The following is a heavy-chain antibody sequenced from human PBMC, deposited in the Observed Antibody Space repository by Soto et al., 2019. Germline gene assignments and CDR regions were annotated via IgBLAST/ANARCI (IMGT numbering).Heavy chain of an antibody. CDR2: IYYSGST. Sequence: ETLSLTCTVSGGSISSYYWSWIRQPPGKGLEWIGYIYYSGSTNYNPSLKSRVTISVDTSKNQFSLKLSSVTAADTAVYYCARESSWYYFDYWGQGTLVTVSS. V-gene: IGHV4-59*01. J-gene: IGHJ4*02. D-gene: IGHD6-13*01. CDR1: GGSISSYY. CDR3: ARESSWYYFDY.